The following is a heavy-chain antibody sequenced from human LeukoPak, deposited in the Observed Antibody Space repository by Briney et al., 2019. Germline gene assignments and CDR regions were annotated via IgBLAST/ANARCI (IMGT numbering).Heavy chain of an antibody. D-gene: IGHD6-13*01. J-gene: IGHJ6*02. CDR3: ASAQVRRSSWSYYYYGMDV. CDR2: TYYRSKWYN. Sequence: SQTLSLTFATSGDSVSSNSAAWNWIRQSPSRGLEWLGRTYYRSKWYNDYAVSVKSRITINPDTSKNQFSLQLNSVTPEDTAVYYCASAQVRRSSWSYYYYGMDVWGQGTTVTVSS. CDR1: GDSVSSNSAA. V-gene: IGHV6-1*01.